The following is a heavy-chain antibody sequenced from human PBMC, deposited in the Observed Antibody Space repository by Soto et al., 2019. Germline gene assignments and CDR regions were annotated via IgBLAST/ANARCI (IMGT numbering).Heavy chain of an antibody. J-gene: IGHJ4*02. Sequence: KASCKASGYTFTSYGISWVRQAPEQGLEWMGWISAYNGYTNYAQKLQGRVTMTTDTSTSTAYMELRSLRSDDTAVYYCARDGAGYYGSGSYSQKYFDYWGQGTLVTVSS. V-gene: IGHV1-18*01. D-gene: IGHD3-10*01. CDR2: ISAYNGYT. CDR3: ARDGAGYYGSGSYSQKYFDY. CDR1: GYTFTSYG.